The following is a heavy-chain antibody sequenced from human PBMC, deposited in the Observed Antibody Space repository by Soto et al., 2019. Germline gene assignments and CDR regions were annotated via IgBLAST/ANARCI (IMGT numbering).Heavy chain of an antibody. CDR3: ARLLYEYVWGSPYYYYGMGV. Sequence: GGSLRLSCPASGLTFSSYAMHWVRQAPGKGLEWVAVISYDGSNKYYADSVKGRFTISRDNSKNTLYLQMNSLRAEDTAVYYCARLLYEYVWGSPYYYYGMGVWGQGTTVTLS. CDR1: GLTFSSYA. CDR2: ISYDGSNK. V-gene: IGHV3-30-3*01. D-gene: IGHD3-16*01. J-gene: IGHJ6*02.